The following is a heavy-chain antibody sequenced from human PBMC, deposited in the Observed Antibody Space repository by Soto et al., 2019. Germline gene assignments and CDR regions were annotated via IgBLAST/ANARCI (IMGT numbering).Heavy chain of an antibody. CDR3: AQGRGLSSSGWFYGY. Sequence: PGGSLRLSCAASGFTFSSYAMSWVRQAPGKGLEWVSAISGSGGSTYYADSVKGRFTISRDNSRNTLYLQMNSLRAEDTAVYYCAQGRGLSSSGWFYGYWGQGTLVTVSS. J-gene: IGHJ4*02. V-gene: IGHV3-23*01. CDR1: GFTFSSYA. CDR2: ISGSGGST. D-gene: IGHD6-19*01.